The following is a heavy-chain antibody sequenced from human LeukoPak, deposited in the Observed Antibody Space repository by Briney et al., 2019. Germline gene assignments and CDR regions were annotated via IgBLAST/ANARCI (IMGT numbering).Heavy chain of an antibody. V-gene: IGHV1-18*01. CDR3: ASHGDFWSGYYDY. J-gene: IGHJ4*02. D-gene: IGHD3-3*01. Sequence: VASVKVSCKASGYTFTSYGISWVRQAPGQGLEWMGWISAYNGNTNYAQNLQGRVTMTTNTSTSTVYMELRSLRSDDTAVYYCASHGDFWSGYYDYWGQGTLVTVSS. CDR2: ISAYNGNT. CDR1: GYTFTSYG.